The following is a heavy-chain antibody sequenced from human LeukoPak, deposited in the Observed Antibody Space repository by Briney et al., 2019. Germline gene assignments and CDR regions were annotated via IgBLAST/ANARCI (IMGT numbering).Heavy chain of an antibody. CDR2: IHPSTGNP. J-gene: IGHJ4*02. Sequence: PSASVKVSCKASGYSFTNYAMNWVRQAPGQGLEWMGWIHPSTGNPTYAQGFTGRFVFSLDTSVSTTYLQISSLKAEDTAVYFWARAFQSLGGLSLPDYWGQGTLLTVSS. V-gene: IGHV7-4-1*02. CDR1: GYSFTNYA. CDR3: ARAFQSLGGLSLPDY. D-gene: IGHD3-16*02.